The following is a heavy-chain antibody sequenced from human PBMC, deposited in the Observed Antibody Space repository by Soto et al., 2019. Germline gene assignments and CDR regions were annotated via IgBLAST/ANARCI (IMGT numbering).Heavy chain of an antibody. CDR3: AKEGCGGDCYPNYYYYGMDV. J-gene: IGHJ6*02. D-gene: IGHD2-21*02. V-gene: IGHV3-30*18. Sequence: GGSLRLSCAASGFTFSSYGMHWVRQAPGKGLEWVAVISYDGSNKYYADSVKGRFTISRDNSKNTLYLQMNSLRAEDTAVYYCAKEGCGGDCYPNYYYYGMDVWGQGTTVTVSS. CDR2: ISYDGSNK. CDR1: GFTFSSYG.